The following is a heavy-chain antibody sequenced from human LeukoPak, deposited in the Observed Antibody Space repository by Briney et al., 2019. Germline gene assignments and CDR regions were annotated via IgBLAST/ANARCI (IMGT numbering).Heavy chain of an antibody. J-gene: IGHJ6*03. V-gene: IGHV3-11*01. D-gene: IGHD3-22*01. CDR2: ISSSGSTI. Sequence: GGSLRLSCAASRFTFSTYAMSWVRQAPGKGLEWVSYISSSGSTIYYADSVKGRFTISRDNAKNSLYLQMSSLRAEDTAVYYCARASGYYKTYYYYYYMDVWGKGTTVTISS. CDR1: RFTFSTYA. CDR3: ARASGYYKTYYYYYYMDV.